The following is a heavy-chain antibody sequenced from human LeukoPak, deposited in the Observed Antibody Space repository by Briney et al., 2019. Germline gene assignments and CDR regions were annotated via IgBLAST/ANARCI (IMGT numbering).Heavy chain of an antibody. CDR1: GFTVSSNY. Sequence: SGGSLRLSCAASGFTVSSNYMSWVRQAPGKGLEWVSVIYSGGSTYYADSVKGRFTISRDNSKNTLYLQMNSRRAEDTAVYYCARDFNYGSGSNYYYYMDVWGKGTTVTVSS. CDR3: ARDFNYGSGSNYYYYMDV. V-gene: IGHV3-53*01. D-gene: IGHD3-10*01. J-gene: IGHJ6*03. CDR2: IYSGGST.